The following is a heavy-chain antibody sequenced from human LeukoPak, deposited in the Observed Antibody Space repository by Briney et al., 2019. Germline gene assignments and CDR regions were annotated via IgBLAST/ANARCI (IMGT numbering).Heavy chain of an antibody. CDR3: ARGSTKSSALLWF. D-gene: IGHD3-10*01. CDR2: INGSGGRT. CDR1: GFTFSNYA. Sequence: QSGGSLRLSCAASGFTFSNYAMTWVRQAPGKGLEWVSDINGSGGRTYYADSVKGRFTISRDNAKNSLYLQMNSLRAEDTAVYYCARGSTKSSALLWFGGQGTLVTVSS. J-gene: IGHJ4*02. V-gene: IGHV3-23*01.